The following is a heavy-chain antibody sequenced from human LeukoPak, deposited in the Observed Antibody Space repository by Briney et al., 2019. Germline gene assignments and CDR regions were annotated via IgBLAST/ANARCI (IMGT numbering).Heavy chain of an antibody. J-gene: IGHJ4*02. CDR3: AAQLYCSSTSCVESIDY. V-gene: IGHV4-34*01. D-gene: IGHD2-2*01. CDR2: INHSGST. Sequence: PSETLSLTCAVYGGSFSGYYWSWIRQPPGKGLEWIGEINHSGSTNYNPSLKSRVTISADTSKNQFSLKLSSVTAADTAVYYCAAQLYCSSTSCVESIDYWGQGTLVTVSS. CDR1: GGSFSGYY.